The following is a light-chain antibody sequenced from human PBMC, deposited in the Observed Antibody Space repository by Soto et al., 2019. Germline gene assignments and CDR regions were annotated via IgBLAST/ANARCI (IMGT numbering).Light chain of an antibody. Sequence: EIVWTHSPRTLSSSARYRCKPLRSSSQNLGTLYLAWFQQKPGQAPRLLIYSASRRATGIPDRFTGSGSGTDFTLTINRVEPEDFAVYFCQQYAGSPRTFGQGTKVDI. CDR1: QNLGTLY. J-gene: IGKJ1*01. V-gene: IGKV3-20*01. CDR3: QQYAGSPRT. CDR2: SAS.